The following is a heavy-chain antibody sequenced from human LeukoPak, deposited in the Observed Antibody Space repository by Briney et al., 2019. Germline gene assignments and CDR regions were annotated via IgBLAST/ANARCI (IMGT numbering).Heavy chain of an antibody. D-gene: IGHD3-22*01. Sequence: ASVKVSCKASGYTFTSYGISWVRQAPGQGLEWMGWISAYNGNTNYAQKLQGRVTMTTDTSSSTAYMELRSLRSDDTAVYYCARYWGSSGPYYFDYWGQGTLVTVSS. J-gene: IGHJ4*02. CDR3: ARYWGSSGPYYFDY. V-gene: IGHV1-18*01. CDR1: GYTFTSYG. CDR2: ISAYNGNT.